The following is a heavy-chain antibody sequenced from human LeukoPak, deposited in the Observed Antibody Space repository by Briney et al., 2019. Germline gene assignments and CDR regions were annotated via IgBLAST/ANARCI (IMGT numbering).Heavy chain of an antibody. J-gene: IGHJ6*02. CDR1: GSTFSSYS. CDR2: ISSSSSYI. V-gene: IGHV3-21*01. Sequence: GVSLRLSCAASGSTFSSYSMNWVRQAPGKGLEWVSSISSSSSYIYYADSVKGRFTISRDNAKNSLYLQMNSLRAEDTAVYYCARDTRAYGMDVWGQGTTVTVSS. CDR3: ARDTRAYGMDV. D-gene: IGHD1-26*01.